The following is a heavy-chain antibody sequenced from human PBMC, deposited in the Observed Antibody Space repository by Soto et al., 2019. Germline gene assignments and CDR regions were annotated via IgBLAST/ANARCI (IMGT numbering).Heavy chain of an antibody. J-gene: IGHJ3*01. Sequence: ASVKVSCKASGYTFTGYYIHWVRQAPGQGLEWMGWINPNNGVTNYAQKFQGRVTMTRDTSITTAYLDLSRLRSDDTAVYYCAKDSYYGILTGYSRNGFDFWGQGTKVTVSS. V-gene: IGHV1-2*02. D-gene: IGHD3-9*01. CDR3: AKDSYYGILTGYSRNGFDF. CDR1: GYTFTGYY. CDR2: INPNNGVT.